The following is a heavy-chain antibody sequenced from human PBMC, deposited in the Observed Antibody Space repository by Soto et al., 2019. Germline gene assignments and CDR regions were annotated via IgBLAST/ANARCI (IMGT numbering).Heavy chain of an antibody. CDR2: IYSGGST. D-gene: IGHD2-21*02. V-gene: IGHV3-53*04. CDR1: GFTVSSNY. CDR3: ARGRDCGGDCPNWFDP. Sequence: EVQLVESGGGLVQPGGSLRLSCAASGFTVSSNYMSWVHQAPGKGLEWVSVIYSGGSTYYADSVKGRFTTSRHNSKNTLYLQMNSLRAEATAVYYCARGRDCGGDCPNWFDPWGQGTLVTVSS. J-gene: IGHJ5*02.